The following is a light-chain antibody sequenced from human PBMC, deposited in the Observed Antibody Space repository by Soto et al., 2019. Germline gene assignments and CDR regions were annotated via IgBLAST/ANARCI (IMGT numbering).Light chain of an antibody. CDR3: HQYYSTPIT. V-gene: IGKV4-1*01. J-gene: IGKJ5*01. CDR1: KSVLYSSNNKNY. Sequence: DIVMTQSPDSLAVSLGERATINCKSSKSVLYSSNNKNYLAWYQQKPGQPPKLLIYWASTLESGVPDRCSGSGSGTDFTLTISSLQAEDVAVYYCHQYYSTPITFGPGTRLEIK. CDR2: WAS.